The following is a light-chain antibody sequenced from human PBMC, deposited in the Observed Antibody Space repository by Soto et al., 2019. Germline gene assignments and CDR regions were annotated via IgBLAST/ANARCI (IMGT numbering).Light chain of an antibody. V-gene: IGLV2-14*01. CDR3: SSYRGGSALGV. Sequence: QSALTQPASVSGSPGQSITISCTGTSSDVGGYNYVSWYHQHPGKAPKLMIFEVINRPSGVSNRFSGSKSGSTASLTISGLQAEDEADYYCSSYRGGSALGVFGTGTKLTVL. CDR1: SSDVGGYNY. J-gene: IGLJ1*01. CDR2: EVI.